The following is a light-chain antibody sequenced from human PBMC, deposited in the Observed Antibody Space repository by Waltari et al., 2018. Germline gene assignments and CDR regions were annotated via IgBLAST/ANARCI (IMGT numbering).Light chain of an antibody. V-gene: IGLV4-69*01. CDR1: SGHSTNI. CDR2: VNSDGSH. J-gene: IGLJ3*02. Sequence: QLVLTQSPSASASLGASVKLTCTLNSGHSTNIIAWHQQQPEKDPRYLMKVNSDGSHSKGDEIPDRFSGSSSSSGAERYLTISSVQSEDEADYYCQTGGHGTWVFGGGTKLTVL. CDR3: QTGGHGTWV.